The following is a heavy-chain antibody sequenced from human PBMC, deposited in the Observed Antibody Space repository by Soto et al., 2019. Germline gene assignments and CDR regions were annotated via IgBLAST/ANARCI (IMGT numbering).Heavy chain of an antibody. CDR3: ARDGSGYALDS. J-gene: IGHJ4*02. CDR1: GGSFSGYY. D-gene: IGHD5-12*01. Sequence: QVQLQQWGAGLLKPSETLSLTCAVYGGSFSGYYWTWIRQPPGKGLEWIGEINHSGSTNYNPSLKGRVTISVDTSKNQFSLKLSSVTAADTAVYYCARDGSGYALDSWGQGTLVTVSS. CDR2: INHSGST. V-gene: IGHV4-34*01.